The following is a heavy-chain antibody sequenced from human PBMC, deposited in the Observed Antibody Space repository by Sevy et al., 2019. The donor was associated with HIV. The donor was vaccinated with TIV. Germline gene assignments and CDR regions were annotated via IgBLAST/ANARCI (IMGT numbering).Heavy chain of an antibody. CDR1: XXXFSSYS. Sequence: GGSLRLSCGVSXXXFSSYSMXWVRXAXGKGLEWXXXXSCXSYTIYYADSMKGRFTISRDNAKNSVHLQMNSLRAEDTAVYYCARAVRSXQXLSGXDXWGQGTTVTVSS. D-gene: IGHD2-2*01. CDR2: XSCXSYTI. J-gene: IGHJ6*02. V-gene: IGHV3-48*01. CDR3: ARAVRSXQXLSGXDX.